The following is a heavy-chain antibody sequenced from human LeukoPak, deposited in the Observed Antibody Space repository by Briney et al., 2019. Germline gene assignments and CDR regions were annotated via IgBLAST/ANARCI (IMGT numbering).Heavy chain of an antibody. J-gene: IGHJ6*02. V-gene: IGHV4-61*01. CDR3: ARDHTYYYDSSGYYYYYYYGMDV. CDR2: IYYSGST. D-gene: IGHD3-22*01. Sequence: THSETLSLTCIVSGGSVSSGSYYWSWIRQPPGKGLEWIGYIYYSGSTNYNPSLKSRVTISVDTSKNQFSLKLSSVTAADTAVYYCARDHTYYYDSSGYYYYYYYGMDVWGQGTTVTVSS. CDR1: GGSVSSGSYY.